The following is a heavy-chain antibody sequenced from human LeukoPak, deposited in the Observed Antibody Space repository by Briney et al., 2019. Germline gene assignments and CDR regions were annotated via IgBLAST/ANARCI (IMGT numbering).Heavy chain of an antibody. V-gene: IGHV3-23*01. CDR1: GFIFSSYA. Sequence: PGGSLRLSCGASGFIFSSYAMSWVRQAPGEGLEWVSYIIGNGDNTYYADSVRGRFTISRDNSKNTLYLQMNSLRSEDTAVYYCARVRGGYSYGALYYYYGMDVWGQGTTVTVSS. D-gene: IGHD5-18*01. CDR3: ARVRGGYSYGALYYYYGMDV. CDR2: IIGNGDNT. J-gene: IGHJ6*02.